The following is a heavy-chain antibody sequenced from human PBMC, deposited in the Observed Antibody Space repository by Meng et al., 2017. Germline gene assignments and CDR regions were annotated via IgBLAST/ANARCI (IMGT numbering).Heavy chain of an antibody. Sequence: GGSLRLSCAASGFTFSSYSMNWVRQAPGKGLEWVSSISSSSSYIYYADSVKGRFTISRDNAKNSLYLQMNSLRAEDTAVYYCARDSWPDYDILTGYYYYYGTDVWGQGTTVTVSS. CDR3: ARDSWPDYDILTGYYYYYGTDV. V-gene: IGHV3-21*01. CDR2: ISSSSSYI. D-gene: IGHD3-9*01. CDR1: GFTFSSYS. J-gene: IGHJ6*02.